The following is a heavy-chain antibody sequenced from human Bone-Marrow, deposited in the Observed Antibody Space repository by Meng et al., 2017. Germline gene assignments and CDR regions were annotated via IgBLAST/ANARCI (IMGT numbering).Heavy chain of an antibody. V-gene: IGHV4-34*01. Sequence: VQQWGAGVLKPSRTLSLTCAVCGGSLSGHHWSWNRQPPGKGLECIGEVNLRGITNYNPSLKSRVTISVDTSKNQFSLKLSSVTAADTAVYYCARVGYSGSRVTSYYFDYWGQGTLVTVSS. D-gene: IGHD1-26*01. CDR1: GGSLSGHH. J-gene: IGHJ4*02. CDR2: VNLRGIT. CDR3: ARVGYSGSRVTSYYFDY.